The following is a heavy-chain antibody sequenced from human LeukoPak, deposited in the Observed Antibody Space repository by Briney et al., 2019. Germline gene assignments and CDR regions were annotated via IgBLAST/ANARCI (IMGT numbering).Heavy chain of an antibody. CDR3: ARARSGYDGDLDY. J-gene: IGHJ4*02. D-gene: IGHD5-12*01. CDR2: VYYNGIT. CDR1: SGLISSGGYY. V-gene: IGHV4-31*03. Sequence: PSETLSLTCTVSSGLISSGGYYWSWIRQHPGTGLERIGHVYYNGITYYNSSLKSRLTVSVDTSKNQFSLKLSSVTAADTDVYYCARARSGYDGDLDYWGQGTMVIVYS.